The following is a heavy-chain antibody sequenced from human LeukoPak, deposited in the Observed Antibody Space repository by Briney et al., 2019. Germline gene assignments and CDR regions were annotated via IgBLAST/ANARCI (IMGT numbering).Heavy chain of an antibody. V-gene: IGHV3-23*01. CDR1: GITLSNYG. CDR2: ISDTGGRT. CDR3: AKRGVVIRVILVGFHKEAYYFDS. J-gene: IGHJ4*02. D-gene: IGHD3-22*01. Sequence: GGCLRLSCALSGITLSNYGMTGVRQAPGKGLEWGAGISDTGGRTNYADSVKGRFTISRDNPKNTLYLQMNSLRAEDTAVYFCAKRGVVIRVILVGFHKEAYYFDSWGQGALVTVCS.